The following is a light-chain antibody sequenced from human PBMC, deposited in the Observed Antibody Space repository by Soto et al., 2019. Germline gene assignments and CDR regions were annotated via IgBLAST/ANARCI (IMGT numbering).Light chain of an antibody. J-gene: IGLJ1*01. V-gene: IGLV1-51*01. CDR1: SXNIGNNY. CDR2: DNN. Sequence: QSALTQPPSVSAAPGQKVTISCSGSSXNIGNNYVSWYQQLPGTAPKLLIYDNNKRPSGIPDRFSGSKSGTSATLGITGLQTGDEADYYCGTWDSSLSAVVFGTGTKVTVL. CDR3: GTWDSSLSAVV.